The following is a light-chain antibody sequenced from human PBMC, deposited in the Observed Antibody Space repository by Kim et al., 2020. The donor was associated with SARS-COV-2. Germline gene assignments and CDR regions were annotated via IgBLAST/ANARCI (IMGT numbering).Light chain of an antibody. CDR1: TSVNSF. CDR3: QHRANWPNT. V-gene: IGKV3-11*01. J-gene: IGKJ2*01. Sequence: SLSHRTPATLSCSASTSVNSFLSWYTQKPGQAPRLLSNDASNRASGIPARFSGSGSGTDFTLTITSLEPEDFAVYYCQHRANWPNTFGQGTKLEI. CDR2: DAS.